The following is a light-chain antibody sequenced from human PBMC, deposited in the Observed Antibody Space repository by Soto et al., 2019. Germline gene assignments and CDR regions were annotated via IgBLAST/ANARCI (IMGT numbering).Light chain of an antibody. CDR1: QGISTY. CDR2: DAS. Sequence: DIQMSQSPSSLSASLGDRITITCRASQGISTYLVCYQQIKGRATTLIIYDASSLLSGVPSRLSGSGSGKDFPITISSLQPEDFATYYCQQSYRTPYTFGQGTKV. CDR3: QQSYRTPYT. J-gene: IGKJ2*01. V-gene: IGKV1-39*01.